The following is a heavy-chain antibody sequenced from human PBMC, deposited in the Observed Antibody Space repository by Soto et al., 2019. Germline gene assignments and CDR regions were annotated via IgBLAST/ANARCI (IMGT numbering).Heavy chain of an antibody. CDR1: GCSFSGYY. CDR2: INHSGST. V-gene: IGHV4-34*01. Sequence: VQLQQRGAGLLKPSETLALPCAVYGCSFSGYYWSWIRQPPGKGLEWIGEINHSGSTNYNPSLKSRVTISVDTSKNQFSLKLSSVTAADTAVYYCATRGRSGWSNWFDPWGQGTLVTVSS. CDR3: ATRGRSGWSNWFDP. J-gene: IGHJ5*02. D-gene: IGHD6-19*01.